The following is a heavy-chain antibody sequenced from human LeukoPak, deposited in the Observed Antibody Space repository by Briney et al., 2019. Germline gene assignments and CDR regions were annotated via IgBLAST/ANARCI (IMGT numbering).Heavy chain of an antibody. CDR1: GFTFSSYG. D-gene: IGHD3-22*01. CDR2: ISSDESEE. CDR3: AKGGVSSAYHPVDY. Sequence: PGRSLRLSCAASGFTFSSYGMHWVRQAPGKGLEWVAGISSDESEEFYVGSVKGRFITSRDSSKSMLYLQMNSLRIEDTAVYYCAKGGVSSAYHPVDYWGQGTLVTVSP. V-gene: IGHV3-30*18. J-gene: IGHJ4*02.